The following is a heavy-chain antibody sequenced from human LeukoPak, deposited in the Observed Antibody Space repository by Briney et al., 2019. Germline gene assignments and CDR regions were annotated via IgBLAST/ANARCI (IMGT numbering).Heavy chain of an antibody. CDR2: INHNGNVN. D-gene: IGHD3-16*01. CDR3: ARGGGLDV. CDR1: GFTFNSYW. J-gene: IGHJ6*02. V-gene: IGHV3-7*03. Sequence: GGSLRLSCAASGFTFNSYWMNWARQAPGKGLEWVASINHNGNVNYYVDSVKGRFTISRDNAKNSLYLQMSNLRAEDTAVYFCARGGGLDVWGQGATVTVSS.